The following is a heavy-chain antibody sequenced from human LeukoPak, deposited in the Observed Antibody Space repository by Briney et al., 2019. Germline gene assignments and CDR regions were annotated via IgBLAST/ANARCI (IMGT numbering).Heavy chain of an antibody. Sequence: PSETLSLTCTVSGGSISFHYWSWIRQPPGKGLEWIGYIHLSGSTYYDPSLRSRVTISGGTSKNQFSLRLNSVTAADTAVYYCARGGVWYFDLWGRGTLVPVSS. D-gene: IGHD3-16*01. V-gene: IGHV4-59*11. J-gene: IGHJ2*01. CDR1: GGSISFHY. CDR3: ARGGVWYFDL. CDR2: IHLSGST.